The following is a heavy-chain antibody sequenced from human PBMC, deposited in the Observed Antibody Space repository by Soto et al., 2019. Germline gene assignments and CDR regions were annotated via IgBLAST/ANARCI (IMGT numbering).Heavy chain of an antibody. Sequence: GGSLRLSCAASGFTVSSNYMSWVRQAPGKGLEWVSVIYSGGSTYYADSVKGRFTISRDNSKNTLYLQMNSLRAEDTAVYYCARGPSDYSSGDYYGMDVWGQGTTVTVSS. D-gene: IGHD6-19*01. CDR2: IYSGGST. CDR1: GFTVSSNY. J-gene: IGHJ6*02. V-gene: IGHV3-53*01. CDR3: ARGPSDYSSGDYYGMDV.